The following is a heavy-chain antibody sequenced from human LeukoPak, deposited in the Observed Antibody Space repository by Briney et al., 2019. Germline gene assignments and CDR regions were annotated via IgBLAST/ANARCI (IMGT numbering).Heavy chain of an antibody. Sequence: ASVKVSCKVSGYTLTELSMHWVRQAPGKGLEWMGGFYPEDGETIYAQKFQGRVTMTEDTSTDTAYMELSSLRSEDTAVYYCATLWVETMVRGVIVGSYAFDIWGQGTMVTVSS. D-gene: IGHD3-10*01. V-gene: IGHV1-24*01. J-gene: IGHJ3*02. CDR3: ATLWVETMVRGVIVGSYAFDI. CDR1: GYTLTELS. CDR2: FYPEDGET.